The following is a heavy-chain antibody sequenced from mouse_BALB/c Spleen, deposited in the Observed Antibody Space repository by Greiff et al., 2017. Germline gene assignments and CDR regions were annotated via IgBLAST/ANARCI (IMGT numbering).Heavy chain of an antibody. CDR1: GYTFTDYN. CDR3: ARVGNYGLDWFAY. J-gene: IGHJ3*01. V-gene: IGHV1S29*02. D-gene: IGHD2-1*01. Sequence: EVQLQESGPELVKPGASVKISCKASGYTFTDYNMHWVKQSHGKSLEWIGYIYPYNGGTGYNQKFKSKATLTVDNSSSTAYMELRSLTSEDSAVYYCARVGNYGLDWFAYWGQGTLVTVSA. CDR2: IYPYNGGT.